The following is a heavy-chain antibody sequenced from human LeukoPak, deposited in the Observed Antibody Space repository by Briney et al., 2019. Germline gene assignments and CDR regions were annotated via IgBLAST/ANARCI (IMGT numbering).Heavy chain of an antibody. V-gene: IGHV4-30-4*08. CDR1: GGSISSGDYY. D-gene: IGHD6-19*01. CDR3: ARGRVSSGWYRLSYYYYMDV. J-gene: IGHJ6*03. CDR2: IYYSGST. Sequence: SETLSLTCTVSGGSISSGDYYWSWIRQPPGKGLEWIGYIYYSGSTYYNPSLKSRVTISVDTSKNQFSLKLSSVTAADTAVYYCARGRVSSGWYRLSYYYYMDVWGKGTTVTVSS.